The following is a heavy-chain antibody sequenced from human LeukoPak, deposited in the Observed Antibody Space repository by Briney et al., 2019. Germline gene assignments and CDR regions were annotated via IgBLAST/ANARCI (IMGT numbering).Heavy chain of an antibody. J-gene: IGHJ4*02. CDR2: INSDGSWT. CDR1: GDYW. D-gene: IGHD2/OR15-2a*01. CDR3: VSFYETY. V-gene: IGHV3-74*01. Sequence: GGSLRLSCAASGDYWMHWVRQAPGKGLVWVSHINSDGSWTSYADSVKGRFTISKDNAKNTVYLQMNSLRAEDTAVYYCVSFYETYWGRGTLVTVSS.